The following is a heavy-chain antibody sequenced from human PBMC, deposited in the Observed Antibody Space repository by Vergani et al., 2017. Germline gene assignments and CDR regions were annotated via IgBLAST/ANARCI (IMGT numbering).Heavy chain of an antibody. V-gene: IGHV1-3*01. CDR3: AREGFYDYVWGSYRLRGGYYFDY. CDR2: INAGNGNK. D-gene: IGHD3-16*02. Sequence: QVQLVQSGAEVKKPGASVKVSCKASGYTFTRYAMHWVRQAPGQRLAWMGWINAGNGNKKYSHKFQGRVTIHRDTYASTAYMELSSLRSEDTSVYYCAREGFYDYVWGSYRLRGGYYFDYWGQGTLVTVSS. J-gene: IGHJ4*02. CDR1: GYTFTRYA.